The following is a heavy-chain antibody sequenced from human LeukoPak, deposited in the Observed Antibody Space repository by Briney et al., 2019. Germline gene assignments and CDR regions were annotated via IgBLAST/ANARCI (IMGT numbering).Heavy chain of an antibody. V-gene: IGHV3-33*01. Sequence: GGSLRLSCAASGFTFSSYGMHWVRQAPGKGPEWVAVIWYDGSNKYYADSVKGRFTISRDNSKNTLYLQMNSLRAEDTAVYYCARVRLARYCGGDCSFDYWGQGTLVTVSS. D-gene: IGHD2-21*02. CDR3: ARVRLARYCGGDCSFDY. J-gene: IGHJ4*02. CDR1: GFTFSSYG. CDR2: IWYDGSNK.